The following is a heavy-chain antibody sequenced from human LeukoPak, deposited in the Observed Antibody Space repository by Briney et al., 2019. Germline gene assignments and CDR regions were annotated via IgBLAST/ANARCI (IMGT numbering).Heavy chain of an antibody. CDR3: STVPYYDFWSGYPPLVSS. CDR2: INTDGSST. V-gene: IGHV3-74*03. Sequence: PGGSLRLSCAASGFAFSTYWMHWVRQAPGKGLVWVSHINTDGSSTTYADSVKGRFTISRDDSKDTLYLQMNSLKTEDTAVYYCSTVPYYDFWSGYPPLVSSWGQGTLVTVSS. CDR1: GFAFSTYW. D-gene: IGHD3-3*01. J-gene: IGHJ5*02.